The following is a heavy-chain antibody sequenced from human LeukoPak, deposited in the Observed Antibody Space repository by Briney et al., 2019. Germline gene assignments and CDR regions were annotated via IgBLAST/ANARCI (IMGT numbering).Heavy chain of an antibody. V-gene: IGHV3-21*01. CDR2: ISSSSNYT. CDR1: GFTFNTYS. Sequence: PGGSLRLSCAASGFTFNTYSMNWLRQAPAKGLEWVSSISSSSNYTYYADSVKGRFTISRDNAKNSLYLQMNSLRAEDTAVYYCAREGGYNIGYPFDYWGQGTLVTVSS. J-gene: IGHJ4*02. D-gene: IGHD5-24*01. CDR3: AREGGYNIGYPFDY.